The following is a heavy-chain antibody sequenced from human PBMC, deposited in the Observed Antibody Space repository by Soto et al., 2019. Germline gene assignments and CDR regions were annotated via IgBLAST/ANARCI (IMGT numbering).Heavy chain of an antibody. J-gene: IGHJ4*02. D-gene: IGHD5-12*01. CDR1: GFTFSSYA. CDR3: AKDKEEEVATIQDY. V-gene: IGHV3-23*01. CDR2: ISGSGGST. Sequence: PGGSLRLSCAASGFTFSSYAMSWVRQAPGKGLEWVSAISGSGGSTYYADSVKGRFTISRDNSKNTLYLQMNSLRAEDTAVYYCAKDKEEEVATIQDYWGQGTLVTVSS.